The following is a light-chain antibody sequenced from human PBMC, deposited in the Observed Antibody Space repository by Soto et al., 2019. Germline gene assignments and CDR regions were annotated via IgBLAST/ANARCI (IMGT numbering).Light chain of an antibody. V-gene: IGKV3-15*01. J-gene: IGKJ2*01. CDR3: QQGHNWPLT. CDR1: QSISSE. Sequence: EIVMTQSPATLSVSPGESATLSCRASQSISSELAWYQQKPGQPPRLLIYGASTRATGVPARFTGSGSGSDVTLTIIALQSEDFAVYYCQQGHNWPLTFGQGTRLEI. CDR2: GAS.